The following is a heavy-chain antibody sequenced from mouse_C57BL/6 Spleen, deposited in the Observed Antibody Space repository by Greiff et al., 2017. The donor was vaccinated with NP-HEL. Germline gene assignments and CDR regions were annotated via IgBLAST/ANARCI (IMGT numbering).Heavy chain of an antibody. V-gene: IGHV1-7*01. Sequence: VQLQQSGAELAKPGASVKLSCKASGYTFTSYWMHWVKQRPGQGLEWIGYINPSSGYTKYNQKFKDKATLTADKSSSTANMQLSSLTYEDSAVYYCARSGPAHYYGSSYFDYWGQGTTLTVSS. D-gene: IGHD1-1*01. CDR1: GYTFTSYW. CDR3: ARSGPAHYYGSSYFDY. J-gene: IGHJ2*01. CDR2: INPSSGYT.